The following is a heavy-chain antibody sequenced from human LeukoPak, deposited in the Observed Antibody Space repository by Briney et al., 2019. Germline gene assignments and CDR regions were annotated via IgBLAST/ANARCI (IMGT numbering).Heavy chain of an antibody. D-gene: IGHD3-10*01. CDR3: ARRVTVLLWFGELLLSWFDP. V-gene: IGHV4-39*07. Sequence: SETLSLTCTVSGGSISSSSYCWSWIRQPPGKGLEWIGEINHSGSTNYNPSLKSRVTISVDTSKNQSSLKLSSVTAADTAVYYCARRVTVLLWFGELLLSWFDPWGQGTLVTVSS. CDR2: INHSGST. CDR1: GGSISSSSYC. J-gene: IGHJ5*02.